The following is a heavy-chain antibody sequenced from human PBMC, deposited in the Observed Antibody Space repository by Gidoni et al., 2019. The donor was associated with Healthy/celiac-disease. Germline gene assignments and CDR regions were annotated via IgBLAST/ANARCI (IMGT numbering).Heavy chain of an antibody. J-gene: IGHJ6*02. V-gene: IGHV1-69*06. CDR1: GGTFSSYA. Sequence: QVQLVPSGAEVKTPGSSVKVSCKASGGTFSSYAISWVRQAPGQGLEWMGGIIPIVGTANYAQKFQGRVTITADKSTSTAYMELSSLRSEDTAVYYCARPHCSSTSCYQGDYGMDVWGQGTTVTVSS. CDR2: IIPIVGTA. D-gene: IGHD2-2*01. CDR3: ARPHCSSTSCYQGDYGMDV.